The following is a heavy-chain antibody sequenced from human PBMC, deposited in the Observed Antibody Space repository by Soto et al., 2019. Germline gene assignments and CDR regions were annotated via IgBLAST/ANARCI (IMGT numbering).Heavy chain of an antibody. CDR2: INAGNGNT. V-gene: IGHV1-3*01. CDR3: ASSIAVAGMTYYYYYGMDV. D-gene: IGHD6-19*01. CDR1: GYTFTSYA. J-gene: IGHJ6*02. Sequence: ASVKVSCKXSGYTFTSYAMHWVRQAPGQRLEWMGWINAGNGNTKYSQKFQGRVTITRDTSASTTYMELSSLRSEDTAVYYCASSIAVAGMTYYYYYGMDVWGQGTTVTVSS.